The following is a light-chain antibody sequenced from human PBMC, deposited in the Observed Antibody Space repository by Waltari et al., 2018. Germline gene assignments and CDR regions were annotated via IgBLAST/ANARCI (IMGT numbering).Light chain of an antibody. Sequence: EIVLTQSPGPLSLSPGERATLSCRAIQTVSSSYLAWYQQKPGQAPRLLIYGASSRATGIPDRFSGSGSGTDFTLTISRLEPEDFAVYYCQQYGSSPPRTFGQGTKVEIK. J-gene: IGKJ1*01. CDR2: GAS. CDR1: QTVSSSY. CDR3: QQYGSSPPRT. V-gene: IGKV3-20*01.